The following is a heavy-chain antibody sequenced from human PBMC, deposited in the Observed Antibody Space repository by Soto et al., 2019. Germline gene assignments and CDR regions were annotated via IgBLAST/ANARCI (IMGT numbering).Heavy chain of an antibody. CDR3: ARGYYTSWYWFDR. CDR2: IYYSGST. CDR1: GGSVSTGVHY. J-gene: IGHJ2*01. V-gene: IGHV4-61*08. D-gene: IGHD6-13*01. Sequence: QVQLQESGPGLVKPSETLSLTCTVSVSGGSVSTGVHYWSWIRQPPGKGLEWIGYIYYSGSTNYPPTLTSRLSISVDTSKNQFSLKLTSVTAADTAVYYCARGYYTSWYWFDRWGRGTLVTVSS.